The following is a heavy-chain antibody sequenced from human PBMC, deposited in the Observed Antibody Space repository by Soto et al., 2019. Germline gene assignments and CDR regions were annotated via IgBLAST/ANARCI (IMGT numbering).Heavy chain of an antibody. CDR1: GYTFTGYY. V-gene: IGHV1-2*02. Sequence: GASVKVSCKASGYTFTGYYMHWVLQAPGQGLEWIGWINPNSGCTNYAQKFQGRVTMTRDTSISTAYMELSRLRSDDTAVYYCARETIVGATPHLDYWGQATLVTVSS. D-gene: IGHD1-26*01. J-gene: IGHJ4*02. CDR2: INPNSGCT. CDR3: ARETIVGATPHLDY.